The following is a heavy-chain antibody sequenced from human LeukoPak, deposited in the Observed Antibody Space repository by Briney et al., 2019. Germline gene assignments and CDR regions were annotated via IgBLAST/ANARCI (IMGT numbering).Heavy chain of an antibody. V-gene: IGHV4-4*09. J-gene: IGHJ4*02. D-gene: IGHD6-6*01. CDR2: IYTSGST. Sequence: SETLSLTCTVSGGSISSYYWSWIRQPPGKGLEWIGYIYTSGSTSYNPSLKSRVTISVDTSKNQFSLKLSSVTAADTAVYYCARRGRGSSGFDYWGQGTLVTVSS. CDR1: GGSISSYY. CDR3: ARRGRGSSGFDY.